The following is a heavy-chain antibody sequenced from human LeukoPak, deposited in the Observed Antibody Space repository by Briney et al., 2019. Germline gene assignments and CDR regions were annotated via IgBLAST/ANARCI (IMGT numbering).Heavy chain of an antibody. Sequence: GGSLRLSCAASRFTFSSYWMHWVRQAPGKGLVWVSRINSDGSSTSYADSVKGRFTISRDNAKNTLYLQMNSLRAEDTAVYYCARDLRFLEWLLYAREDYWGQGTLVTVSS. CDR2: INSDGSST. CDR3: ARDLRFLEWLLYAREDY. CDR1: RFTFSSYW. D-gene: IGHD3-3*01. V-gene: IGHV3-74*01. J-gene: IGHJ4*02.